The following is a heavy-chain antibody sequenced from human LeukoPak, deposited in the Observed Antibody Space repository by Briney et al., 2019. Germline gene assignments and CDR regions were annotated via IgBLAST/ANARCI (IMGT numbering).Heavy chain of an antibody. Sequence: SVKVSCKASGGTFSSYAISWVRQAPGQGLEWMGRIIPIFGTANYAQKFQGRVTITTDESTSTAYMELSGLRSEDTAVYYCAILGLYDLGAFDIWGQGTMVTVSS. V-gene: IGHV1-69*05. J-gene: IGHJ3*02. D-gene: IGHD3-16*01. CDR2: IIPIFGTA. CDR1: GGTFSSYA. CDR3: AILGLYDLGAFDI.